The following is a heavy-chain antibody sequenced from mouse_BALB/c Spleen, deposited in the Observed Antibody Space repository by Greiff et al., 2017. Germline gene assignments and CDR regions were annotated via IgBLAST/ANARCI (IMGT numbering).Heavy chain of an antibody. CDR2: IDPANGNT. D-gene: IGHD6-2*01. Sequence: VQLKESGAELVKPGASVKLSCTASGFNIKDTYMHWVKQRPEQGLEWIGRIDPANGNTKYDPKFQGKATITADTSSNTAYLQLSSLTSEDTAVYYCAVSDPPYWGQGTLVTVSA. CDR3: AVSDPPY. J-gene: IGHJ3*01. V-gene: IGHV14-3*02. CDR1: GFNIKDTY.